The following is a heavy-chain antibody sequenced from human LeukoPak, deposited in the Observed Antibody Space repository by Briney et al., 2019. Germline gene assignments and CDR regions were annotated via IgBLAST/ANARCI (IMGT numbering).Heavy chain of an antibody. CDR2: IYYSGST. CDR1: GGSISSYY. V-gene: IGHV4-59*01. CDR3: ARDVSYYGMDV. J-gene: IGHJ6*02. Sequence: SETLSLTCTVSGGSISSYYWSWIRQPPGKGLEWIGYIYYSGSTNYNPSLKSRVTISVDTSKNQFSLKLSSVTAADTAVYYCARDVSYYGMDVWGQGTTVTVSS.